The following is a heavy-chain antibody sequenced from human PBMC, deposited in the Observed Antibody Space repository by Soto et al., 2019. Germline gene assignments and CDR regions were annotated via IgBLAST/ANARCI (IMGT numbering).Heavy chain of an antibody. J-gene: IGHJ4*02. Sequence: ASVKVSCKASGYTFTSYGISWLRQAPGQGLEWMGWISAYNGNTNYAQKLQGRVTMTTDTSTSTAYMELRSLRSDDTAVYYCALYYYDPYFDYWGQGTLVTVSS. V-gene: IGHV1-18*01. CDR1: GYTFTSYG. CDR2: ISAYNGNT. CDR3: ALYYYDPYFDY. D-gene: IGHD3-22*01.